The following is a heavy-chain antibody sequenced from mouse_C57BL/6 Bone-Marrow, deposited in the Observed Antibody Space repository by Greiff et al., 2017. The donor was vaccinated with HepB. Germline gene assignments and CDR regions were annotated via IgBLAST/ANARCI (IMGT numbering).Heavy chain of an antibody. CDR1: GYSITSGYY. CDR3: ARWVTTVVAGDAMDY. V-gene: IGHV3-6*01. Sequence: EVKLQESGPGLVKPSQSLSLTCSVTGYSITSGYYWNWIRQFPGNKLEWMGYISYDGSNNYNPSLKNRISITRDTSKNQFFLKLNSVTTEDTATYYCARWVTTVVAGDAMDYWGQGTSVTVSS. J-gene: IGHJ4*01. D-gene: IGHD1-1*01. CDR2: ISYDGSN.